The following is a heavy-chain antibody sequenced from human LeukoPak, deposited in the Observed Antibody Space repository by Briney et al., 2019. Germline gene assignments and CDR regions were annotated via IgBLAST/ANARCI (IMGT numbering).Heavy chain of an antibody. Sequence: ASVKVSCKASGYTFKSYGISWVRQAPGQGLEWMGWISAYNGNTNYAQKLQGRVTMTTDTSTSTAYMELRSLRSDDTAVCYCAREPSGWPLDYWGQGTLVTVSS. CDR1: GYTFKSYG. J-gene: IGHJ4*02. D-gene: IGHD6-19*01. V-gene: IGHV1-18*01. CDR2: ISAYNGNT. CDR3: AREPSGWPLDY.